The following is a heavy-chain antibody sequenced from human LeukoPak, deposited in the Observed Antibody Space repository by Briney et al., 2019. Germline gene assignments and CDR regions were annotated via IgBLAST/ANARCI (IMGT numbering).Heavy chain of an antibody. CDR1: GFTFSTYA. V-gene: IGHV3-23*01. D-gene: IGHD3-22*01. Sequence: GGSLRLSCAASGFTFSTYAMSWDRQAPGKGLEWVSAISGSGGSTYYADSVKGRFTISRHNSKNTLYLQMNSLRAEDTAVYYCAKAIVGYYDSSGYPVDYWGQGTLVTVSS. CDR2: ISGSGGST. CDR3: AKAIVGYYDSSGYPVDY. J-gene: IGHJ4*02.